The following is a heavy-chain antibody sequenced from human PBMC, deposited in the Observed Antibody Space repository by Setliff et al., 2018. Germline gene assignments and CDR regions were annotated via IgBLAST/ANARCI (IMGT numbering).Heavy chain of an antibody. J-gene: IGHJ6*03. V-gene: IGHV1-69*05. CDR3: ATERGLVVSATDYYYYMDV. Sequence: ASVKVSCKASGGTSTNYAINWVRQAPGQGLEWMGGINPIFGTADYTQNFQGRVTITTDESTSTAYMELSSLRSEDTAIYYCATERGLVVSATDYYYYMDVWGKGTTVTVSS. CDR2: INPIFGTA. D-gene: IGHD2-15*01. CDR1: GGTSTNYA.